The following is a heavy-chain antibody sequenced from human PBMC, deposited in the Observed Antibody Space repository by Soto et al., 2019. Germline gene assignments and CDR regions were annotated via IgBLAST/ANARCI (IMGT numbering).Heavy chain of an antibody. V-gene: IGHV3-30*18. CDR3: AKDQLPSGSYYPWYYYYGMDL. D-gene: IGHD1-26*01. CDR2: ISYDGSNK. J-gene: IGHJ6*02. CDR1: GFTFSSYG. Sequence: GGSLRLSCAASGFTFSSYGMHWVRQAPGKGLEWVAVISYDGSNKYYADSVKGRFTISRDNSKNTLYLQMNSLRDEDTAVYYCAKDQLPSGSYYPWYYYYGMDLWGQGTTVTVSS.